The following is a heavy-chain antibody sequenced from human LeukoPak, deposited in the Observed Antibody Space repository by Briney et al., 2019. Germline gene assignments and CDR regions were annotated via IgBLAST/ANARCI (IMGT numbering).Heavy chain of an antibody. CDR1: GGSISSGGNS. CDR3: AREGSYGSGSLTN. Sequence: SQTLSLTCAVSGGSISSGGNSWSWIRQPPGKGLEWIGYIYHSGSTYYNPSLKSRVTISVDRSKNQFSLKLSSVTAADTAVYYCAREGSYGSGSLTNWGQGTLVTVSS. D-gene: IGHD3-10*01. CDR2: IYHSGST. V-gene: IGHV4-30-2*01. J-gene: IGHJ4*02.